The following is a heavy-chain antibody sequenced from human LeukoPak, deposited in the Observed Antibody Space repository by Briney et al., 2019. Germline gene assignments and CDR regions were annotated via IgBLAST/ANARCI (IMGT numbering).Heavy chain of an antibody. J-gene: IGHJ3*02. CDR3: ARVNYGDYGVLVVGAFDI. D-gene: IGHD4-17*01. Sequence: GGSLRLSCAASGFTFSSYGMHWVRQAPGKGLEWVAVISYDGSNKYYADSVKGRFTISRDNAKNSLYLQMNSLRAEDTAVYYCARVNYGDYGVLVVGAFDIWGQGTMVTVSS. V-gene: IGHV3-30*03. CDR1: GFTFSSYG. CDR2: ISYDGSNK.